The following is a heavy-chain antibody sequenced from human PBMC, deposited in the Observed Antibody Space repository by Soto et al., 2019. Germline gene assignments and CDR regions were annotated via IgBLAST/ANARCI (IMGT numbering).Heavy chain of an antibody. CDR1: GFTFSSYA. V-gene: IGHV3-23*01. Sequence: EVQLLESRGGLVQPGGSLRLSCAASGFTFSSYAMSWVRQAPGKGLEWVSAISGSGGSTYYADSVKGRFTISRDNSKNTLYLQMNILRAEDTAVYYCAKDAAPYSSGWYFQGEEDYWGQGTLVTVSS. CDR2: ISGSGGST. J-gene: IGHJ4*02. CDR3: AKDAAPYSSGWYFQGEEDY. D-gene: IGHD6-19*01.